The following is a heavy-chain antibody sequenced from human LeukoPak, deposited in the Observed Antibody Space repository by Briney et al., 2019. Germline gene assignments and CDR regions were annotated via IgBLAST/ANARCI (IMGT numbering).Heavy chain of an antibody. CDR3: ARDKGYDFWSGHPARYYYGMDV. CDR1: GYTFTSYA. D-gene: IGHD3-3*01. Sequence: GASVKVSCKASGYTFTSYAMNWVRQAPGQGLEWMGWINTNTGNPTYAQGFTGRFVFSLDTSVSTAYLQMNSLRAEDTAVYYCARDKGYDFWSGHPARYYYGMDVWGQGTTVTVSS. CDR2: INTNTGNP. V-gene: IGHV7-4-1*02. J-gene: IGHJ6*02.